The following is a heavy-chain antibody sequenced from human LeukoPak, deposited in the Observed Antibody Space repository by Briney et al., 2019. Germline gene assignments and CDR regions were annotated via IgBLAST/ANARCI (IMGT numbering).Heavy chain of an antibody. D-gene: IGHD2-2*01. CDR3: ARDREDIVVVPAATYYYYYMDV. CDR2: INSDGSST. V-gene: IGHV3-74*01. Sequence: PGGSLRLSCAASGFTFSSYWMHWVRQAPGKGLVWVSRINSDGSSTSYADSVKGRFTISRDNAKNTLYLQMNSLRAEDTAVYYCARDREDIVVVPAATYYYYYMDVWGKGTTVTVSS. CDR1: GFTFSSYW. J-gene: IGHJ6*03.